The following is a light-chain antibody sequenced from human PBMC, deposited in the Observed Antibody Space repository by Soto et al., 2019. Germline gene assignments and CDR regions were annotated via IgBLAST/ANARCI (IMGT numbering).Light chain of an antibody. V-gene: IGKV3-20*01. Sequence: PGERATLSCRASRGLASSYFGWYQQTPGQANRLIIYGASNRATGIPGRFSGSGSGKFFPLTISRMDPEFVAVYYCQHYGSPGTFGQGTKVDIK. CDR2: GAS. J-gene: IGKJ1*01. CDR3: QHYGSPGT. CDR1: RGLASSY.